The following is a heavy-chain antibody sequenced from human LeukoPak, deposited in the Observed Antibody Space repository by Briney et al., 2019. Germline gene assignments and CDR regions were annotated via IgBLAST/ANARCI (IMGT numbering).Heavy chain of an antibody. Sequence: GGSLRLSCTAPGFTFGDYAMSWVRQAPGKGLEWVGFIRSKAYGGTTEYAASVKGRFTISRDDSKSIAYLQMNSLKTEDTAVYYCTRDAPPGYYDSSGYLYWGQGTLVTVSS. CDR3: TRDAPPGYYDSSGYLY. V-gene: IGHV3-49*04. J-gene: IGHJ4*02. D-gene: IGHD3-22*01. CDR2: IRSKAYGGTT. CDR1: GFTFGDYA.